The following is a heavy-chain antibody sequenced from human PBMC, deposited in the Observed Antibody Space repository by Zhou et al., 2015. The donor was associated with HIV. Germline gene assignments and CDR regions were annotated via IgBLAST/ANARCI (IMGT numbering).Heavy chain of an antibody. J-gene: IGHJ6*03. V-gene: IGHV1-18*01. CDR2: ISAYNGNT. CDR3: AREIEVLLWFRELLTRPSTSYYYYMDV. Sequence: QVQLVQSGAEVKKPGASVKVSCKASGYTFTSYGISWVRQAPGQGLEWMGWISAYNGNTNYAQKLQGRVTMTTDTSTSTAYMELRSLRSDDTAVYYCAREIEVLLWFRELLTRPSTSYYYYMDVWGKGTTVTVSS. D-gene: IGHD3-10*01. CDR1: GYTFTSYG.